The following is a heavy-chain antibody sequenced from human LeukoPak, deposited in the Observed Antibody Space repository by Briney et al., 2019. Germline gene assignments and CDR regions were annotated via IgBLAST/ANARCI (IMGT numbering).Heavy chain of an antibody. V-gene: IGHV3-74*01. CDR1: GFTFSTYW. CDR2: IKSDGSST. Sequence: PGGSLRLSCAASGFTFSTYWMHWARQAPGKGLVWVSHIKSDGSSTSYADSVKGRFTISRDNAKNTLYLQMNSLRAEDTAVYFCARDRGYTQDYWGQGTLVTVSS. J-gene: IGHJ4*02. D-gene: IGHD5-12*01. CDR3: ARDRGYTQDY.